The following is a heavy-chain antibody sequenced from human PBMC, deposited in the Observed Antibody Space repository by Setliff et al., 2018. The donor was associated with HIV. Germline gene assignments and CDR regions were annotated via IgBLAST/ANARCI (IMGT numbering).Heavy chain of an antibody. D-gene: IGHD3-3*01. CDR3: ARGFVLRFLEWSMPDAFDI. CDR1: GFTFSSYS. CDR2: ISRTSSYI. Sequence: PGGSLRLSCAASGFTFSSYSMNWVHQAPGKGLEWVSFISRTSSYIYYADSLKGRFTISRDNAKNSLYLQMNSLRAEDTAVYYCARGFVLRFLEWSMPDAFDIWGQGTMVTVSS. V-gene: IGHV3-21*01. J-gene: IGHJ3*02.